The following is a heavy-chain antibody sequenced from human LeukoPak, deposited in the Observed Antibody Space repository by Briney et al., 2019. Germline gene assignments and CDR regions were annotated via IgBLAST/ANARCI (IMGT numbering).Heavy chain of an antibody. V-gene: IGHV3-30*02. D-gene: IGHD2-8*01. J-gene: IGHJ6*03. Sequence: GGSLRLSCAAPGFTFNAYGMHWVRQAPGKGLEWVAYIQYDGSNQQYADSVKGRFSISRDSSKDILYLQMNSPRAEDTAVYYCAKDRCSNGIGCYYYYMDVWGKGTTVTISS. CDR3: AKDRCSNGIGCYYYYMDV. CDR1: GFTFNAYG. CDR2: IQYDGSNQ.